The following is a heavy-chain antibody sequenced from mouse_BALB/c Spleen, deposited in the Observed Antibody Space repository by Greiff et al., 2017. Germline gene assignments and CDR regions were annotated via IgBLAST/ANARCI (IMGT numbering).Heavy chain of an antibody. CDR2: ISSGGSYT. Sequence: EVQRVESGGGLVKPGGSLKLSCAASGFTFSSYAMSWVRQSPEKRLEWVAEISSGGSYTYYPDTVTGRFTISRDNAKNTLYLEMSSLRSEDTAMYYCASNFDVWGAGTTVTVAS. V-gene: IGHV5-9-4*01. CDR1: GFTFSSYA. CDR3: ASNFDV. J-gene: IGHJ1*01.